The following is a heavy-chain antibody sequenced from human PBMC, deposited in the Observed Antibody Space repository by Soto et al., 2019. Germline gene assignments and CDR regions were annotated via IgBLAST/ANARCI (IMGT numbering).Heavy chain of an antibody. CDR2: IYYSGST. CDR1: GGSISSSSYY. V-gene: IGHV4-39*01. D-gene: IGHD3-22*01. CDR3: ARQVGVVIRPWFDP. J-gene: IGHJ5*02. Sequence: SETLSLTCTVSGGSISSSSYYWGWIRQPPGKGLEWIGSIYYSGSTYYNPSLKSRVTISVDTSKNQFSLKLSSVTAADTAVYYCARQVGVVIRPWFDPWGQGTLVTVSS.